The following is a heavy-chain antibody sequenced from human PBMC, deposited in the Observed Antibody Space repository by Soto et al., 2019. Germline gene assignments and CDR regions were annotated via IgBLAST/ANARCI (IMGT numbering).Heavy chain of an antibody. Sequence: SETLSLTCTVSGGSISSGGYYWSWIRQHPGKGLEWIGNIYYTGSTHYDPSLKSRITISLDTSKNQISLKLSSVTAADTAVHYCASSPVTGIYYAMDVWGQGTTVTVSS. J-gene: IGHJ6*02. CDR2: IYYTGST. CDR1: GGSISSGGYY. V-gene: IGHV4-31*03. D-gene: IGHD6-19*01. CDR3: ASSPVTGIYYAMDV.